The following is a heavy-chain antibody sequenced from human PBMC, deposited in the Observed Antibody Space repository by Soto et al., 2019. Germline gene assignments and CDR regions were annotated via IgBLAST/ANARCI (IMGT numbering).Heavy chain of an antibody. CDR3: AKALGRDGYNPFDF. V-gene: IGHV3-9*01. CDR2: ISWNSGSI. CDR1: GFTFDDYA. D-gene: IGHD5-12*01. J-gene: IGHJ4*02. Sequence: EVQLVESGGGLVQPGRSLRLSCAASGFTFDDYAMHWVRQAPGKGLEWVSGISWNSGSIGYEESVKGRFTISRDNAKNAHYLQMNSLRAEDTALYYCAKALGRDGYNPFDFWGQGTLVTVSS.